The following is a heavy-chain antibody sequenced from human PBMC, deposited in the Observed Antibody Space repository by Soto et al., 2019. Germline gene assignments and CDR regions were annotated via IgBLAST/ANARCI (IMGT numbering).Heavy chain of an antibody. J-gene: IGHJ4*02. CDR1: GDSISSRGFY. Sequence: SETLSLTCPVSGDSISSRGFYWSWIRHLPGKGLEWVGYISYSGATYYNPSLKSRLIISMDTSNNHFSLNLTSVTAADTAVYCCARQSTITGNYYFDYWGPGTLVTVSS. D-gene: IGHD1-20*01. V-gene: IGHV4-31*03. CDR3: ARQSTITGNYYFDY. CDR2: ISYSGAT.